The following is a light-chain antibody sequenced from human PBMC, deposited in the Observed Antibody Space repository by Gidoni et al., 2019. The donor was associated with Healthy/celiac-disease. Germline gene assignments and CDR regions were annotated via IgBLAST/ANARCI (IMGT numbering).Light chain of an antibody. J-gene: IGKJ5*01. CDR3: QQYGSSSIT. CDR2: GAS. CDR1: QSVSSSY. Sequence: EIVFTQSPGTLSLSPGERATLSCSASQSVSSSYLAWYQQKPGQAPRLLIYGASSRATGIPDRLSGSGSGTEFTITISRMEHEDFAVYYCQQYGSSSITFGQXTRLEIK. V-gene: IGKV3-20*01.